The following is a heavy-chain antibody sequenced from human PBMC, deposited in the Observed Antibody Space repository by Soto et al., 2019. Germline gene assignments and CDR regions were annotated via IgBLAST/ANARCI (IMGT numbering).Heavy chain of an antibody. CDR3: ARRGRYGGWNNYASYGMDF. Sequence: SVKVSCKSSGGTLATLTSSTINWGRQAPGQGLEWMGGIIPIFGTADYAQKFQGRVTITAEESTSTVYMELNSLISEDTAVYYCARRGRYGGWNNYASYGMDFWGQGTTVTVSS. J-gene: IGHJ6*02. CDR2: IIPIFGTA. CDR1: GGTLATLTSST. D-gene: IGHD5-18*01. V-gene: IGHV1-69*13.